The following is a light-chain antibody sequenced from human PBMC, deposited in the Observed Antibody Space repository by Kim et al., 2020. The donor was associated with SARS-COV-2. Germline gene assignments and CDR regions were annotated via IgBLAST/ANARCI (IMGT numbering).Light chain of an antibody. CDR3: QSYDSSNQV. J-gene: IGLJ3*02. CDR1: SGSIASNY. CDR2: EDN. Sequence: GKAVTLSCTRSSGSIASNYVQRYQQRQGSCPTTVIYEDNQRPTGVPDRVSGSIDSSSTSASLTISGLKTEDEADYYCQSYDSSNQVFGGGTQLTVL. V-gene: IGLV6-57*01.